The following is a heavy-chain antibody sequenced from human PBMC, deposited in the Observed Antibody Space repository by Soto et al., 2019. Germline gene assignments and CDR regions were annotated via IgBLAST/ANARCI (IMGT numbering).Heavy chain of an antibody. CDR1: GFTFSTYS. CDR2: ISISGSTK. Sequence: EVPLVESGGGLAQPGRSLRLSCVASGFTFSTYSMNWVRQAPGKGLEWVSYISISGSTKNYADSVKGRFTISRDNAKNSLYLQMNSLRAEDTAAYYCVRSGSAAGSFDYWGQGTLVTVSS. J-gene: IGHJ4*02. D-gene: IGHD6-13*01. V-gene: IGHV3-48*01. CDR3: VRSGSAAGSFDY.